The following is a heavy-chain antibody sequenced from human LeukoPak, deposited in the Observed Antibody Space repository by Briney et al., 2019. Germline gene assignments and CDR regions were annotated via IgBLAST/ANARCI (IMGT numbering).Heavy chain of an antibody. CDR2: ISVYSGNT. D-gene: IGHD3-10*01. CDR3: ARDHEYYYGSGSYYPGGCDY. J-gene: IGHJ4*02. CDR1: GYTFSAYG. V-gene: IGHV1-18*01. Sequence: ASVKVSCKASGYTFSAYGISWVRQAPGQGLEWMGYISVYSGNTNHAQKLQGRVTMTRDTSTSTVYMELSSLRSEDTAVYYCARDHEYYYGSGSYYPGGCDYWGQGTLVTVSS.